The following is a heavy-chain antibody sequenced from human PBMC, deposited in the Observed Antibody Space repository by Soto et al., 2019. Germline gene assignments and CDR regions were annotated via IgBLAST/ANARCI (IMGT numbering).Heavy chain of an antibody. CDR2: IIPIFGTA. J-gene: IGHJ4*02. D-gene: IGHD3-22*01. V-gene: IGHV1-69*06. CDR1: GGTFSSYA. CDR3: ATETLNYYASSGYYYRFDY. Sequence: GASVKVSCKASGGTFSSYAISWVRQAPGQGLEWMGGIIPIFGTANYAQKFQGRVTITADKSTSTAYMELSSLRSEDTAVYYCATETLNYYASSGYYYRFDYWGQGTLVTVSS.